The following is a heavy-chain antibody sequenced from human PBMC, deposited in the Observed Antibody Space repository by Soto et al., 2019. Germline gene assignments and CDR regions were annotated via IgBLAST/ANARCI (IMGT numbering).Heavy chain of an antibody. V-gene: IGHV1-69*02. CDR1: GGTFSSYT. D-gene: IGHD6-13*01. J-gene: IGHJ3*02. CDR2: IIPILGIA. Sequence: QVQLVQSGAEVKKPGSSVKVSCKASGGTFSSYTISWVRQAPGQGLEWMGRIIPILGIANYAQKFQGRVTITADKSTSTAYMELSSLRSEDTAVYYCARRAAAGTDAFDIWGQGTMVTVSS. CDR3: ARRAAAGTDAFDI.